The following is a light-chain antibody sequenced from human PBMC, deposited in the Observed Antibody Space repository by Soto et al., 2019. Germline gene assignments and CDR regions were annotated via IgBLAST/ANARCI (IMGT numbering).Light chain of an antibody. CDR3: AAWDDSLRGRV. CDR2: RNN. J-gene: IGLJ3*02. CDR1: SSNIGSNY. V-gene: IGLV1-47*01. Sequence: QSVLTQPPSASGTPGQRVTISCSGSSSNIGSNYVYWYQQLPGTAPKLLIYRNNQRPSGVPDRFSGSKSGTSASLAISGLRSEEEADYYWAAWDDSLRGRVFGGGTKLTVL.